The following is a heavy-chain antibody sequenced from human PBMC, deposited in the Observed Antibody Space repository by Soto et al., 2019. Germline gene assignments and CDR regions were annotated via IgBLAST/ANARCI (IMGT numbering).Heavy chain of an antibody. CDR3: ERDGATVETAMVSQYFYGMDV. Sequence: QVQLVQSGAEVKKPGSSVKVSCKASGGTFISYAISWLRQAPGQGLEWMGGIVPIFGTANYAQKFQGRVTNTTDGPTNSAYMALSSLSSGNTAVYYWERDGATVETAMVSQYFYGMDVWGKVTTVSVS. CDR1: GGTFISYA. D-gene: IGHD5-18*01. V-gene: IGHV1-69*05. CDR2: IVPIFGTA. J-gene: IGHJ6*04.